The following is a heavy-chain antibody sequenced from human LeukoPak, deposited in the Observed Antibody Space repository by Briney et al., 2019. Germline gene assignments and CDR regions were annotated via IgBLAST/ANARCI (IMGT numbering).Heavy chain of an antibody. V-gene: IGHV4-34*01. CDR3: AKKGKLGDAFDI. CDR2: INHSGST. J-gene: IGHJ3*02. Sequence: SETLSLTCAVYGGSFSGYYWSWIRQPPGKGLEWIGEINHSGSTNYNPSLKSRVTISLDTSKNQFSLNLRSVTAADTAVYYCAKKGKLGDAFDIWGQGTMVTVSS. D-gene: IGHD3-16*01. CDR1: GGSFSGYY.